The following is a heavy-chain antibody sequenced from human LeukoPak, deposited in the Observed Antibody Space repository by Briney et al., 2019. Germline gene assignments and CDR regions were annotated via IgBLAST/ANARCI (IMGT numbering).Heavy chain of an antibody. CDR1: GFTFSSYG. Sequence: GSLRLSCAASGFTFSSYGMHWVRQPPGKGLEWIAYIYNSGSTNHNPSLKSRVTISVDTSKNQFSLKLSSVTAADTAVYYCARAGSGYSFDYWGQGTLVTVSS. J-gene: IGHJ4*02. CDR2: IYNSGST. D-gene: IGHD3-22*01. CDR3: ARAGSGYSFDY. V-gene: IGHV4-59*01.